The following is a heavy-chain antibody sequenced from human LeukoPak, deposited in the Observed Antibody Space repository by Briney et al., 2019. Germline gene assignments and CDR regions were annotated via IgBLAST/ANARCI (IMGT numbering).Heavy chain of an antibody. V-gene: IGHV4-4*07. J-gene: IGHJ4*02. D-gene: IGHD2-21*01. CDR1: GGSISSYY. CDR2: IYSSGST. CDR3: ARDRNAYCGGACSPFDY. Sequence: SETLSLTCTVAGGSISSYYWSWIRQPAGKGLEWIGRIYSSGSTDYNSSLESRVIMSVDKSKNQVSLKLSSVTAADTAVYYCARDRNAYCGGACSPFDYWGQGTLVTVSS.